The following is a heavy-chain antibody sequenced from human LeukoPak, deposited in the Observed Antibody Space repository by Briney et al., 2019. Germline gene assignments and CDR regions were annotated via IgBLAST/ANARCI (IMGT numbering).Heavy chain of an antibody. Sequence: SETLSLTCTVSGGSISSYYWSWIRQPPGKGLEWIGEINHSGSTNYNPSLKSRVTISVDTSKNQFSLKLSSVTAADTAVYYCARGHYYDSSGYYSLDYWGQGTLVTVSS. V-gene: IGHV4-34*01. CDR2: INHSGST. D-gene: IGHD3-22*01. CDR3: ARGHYYDSSGYYSLDY. J-gene: IGHJ4*02. CDR1: GGSISSYY.